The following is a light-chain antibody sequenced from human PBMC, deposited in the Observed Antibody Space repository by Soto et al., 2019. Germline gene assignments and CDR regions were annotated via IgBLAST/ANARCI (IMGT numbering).Light chain of an antibody. CDR1: SSDVGGYNY. Sequence: QSALTQPRSVSGSPGQSVTISCTGTSSDVGGYNYVCWYQQHPGKAPKLMIYDVSKRPSGVPDRFSGSKSGNTASLTISGLHVEDEADYYCGSYAGSYTVVFGGGTKLTVL. J-gene: IGLJ2*01. CDR3: GSYAGSYTVV. CDR2: DVS. V-gene: IGLV2-11*01.